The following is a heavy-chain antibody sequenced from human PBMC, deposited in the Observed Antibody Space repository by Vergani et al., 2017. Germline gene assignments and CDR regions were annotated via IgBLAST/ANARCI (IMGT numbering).Heavy chain of an antibody. CDR1: GFTFSHYS. CDR2: ISGSGGST. CDR3: AKAEGLLWFGELFGY. Sequence: EVQMVESGGGLVKPGGSLRLSCVASGFTFSHYSMNWVRQAPGKGLEWVSAISGSGGSTYYADSVKGRFTISRDNSKNTLYLQMNSLRAEDTAVYYCAKAEGLLWFGELFGYWGQGTLVTVSS. D-gene: IGHD3-10*01. J-gene: IGHJ4*02. V-gene: IGHV3-23*04.